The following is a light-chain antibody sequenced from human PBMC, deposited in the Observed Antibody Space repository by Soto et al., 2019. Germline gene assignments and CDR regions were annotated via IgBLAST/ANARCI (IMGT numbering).Light chain of an antibody. Sequence: QSALTQPASVSGSPGQSITIYCTGTGSDVGAYNYVSWYQQHPGKGPKLVIYDVTNRPSGISNRFSGSKSGNTASLIISGLQVEDEADYYCSSYTTSRTRVFGTGTKLTVL. CDR1: GSDVGAYNY. V-gene: IGLV2-14*03. CDR2: DVT. CDR3: SSYTTSRTRV. J-gene: IGLJ1*01.